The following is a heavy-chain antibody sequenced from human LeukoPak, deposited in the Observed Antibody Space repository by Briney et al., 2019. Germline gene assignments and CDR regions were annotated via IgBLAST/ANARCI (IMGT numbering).Heavy chain of an antibody. J-gene: IGHJ4*02. D-gene: IGHD3-10*01. V-gene: IGHV3-66*01. CDR2: IYSGGST. Sequence: GGSLRLSCAASGFTVSNNYMTWVRQAPGKGLEWVSLIYSGGSTYYADSVKGRFTISRDNSKNTVYLQMNSLRAEDTAVYYCARDMVDGSKSRAGYFDYWGQGTLVTVSS. CDR3: ARDMVDGSKSRAGYFDY. CDR1: GFTVSNNY.